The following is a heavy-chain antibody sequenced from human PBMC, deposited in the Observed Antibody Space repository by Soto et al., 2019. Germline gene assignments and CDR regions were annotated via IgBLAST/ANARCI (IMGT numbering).Heavy chain of an antibody. Sequence: GGTLRLPCAASGFTSSTARVNWVRQAPGRGLECVSAIRSSGGSTYYADSVKGRFTISRDNSKNTLYLQMNSLRAEDTAVYYCEGRSIIDYWGQGTLVTVSS. CDR2: IRSSGGST. J-gene: IGHJ4*02. CDR3: EGRSIIDY. CDR1: GFTSSTAR. D-gene: IGHD4-17*01. V-gene: IGHV3-23*01.